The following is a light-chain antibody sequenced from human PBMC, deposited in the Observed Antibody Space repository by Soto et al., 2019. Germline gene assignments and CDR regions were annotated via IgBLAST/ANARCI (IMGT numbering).Light chain of an antibody. J-gene: IGKJ1*01. CDR2: RAS. Sequence: DIQMTQSPSTLSASVGDRVTITCRASQRISTWLAWYQQKPGKAPKLLIYRASSLESGVPSRFSGSGSETEFTLTISSLQPADFATYYCQQYNSYSWTFGEGTKVEIK. V-gene: IGKV1-5*03. CDR1: QRISTW. CDR3: QQYNSYSWT.